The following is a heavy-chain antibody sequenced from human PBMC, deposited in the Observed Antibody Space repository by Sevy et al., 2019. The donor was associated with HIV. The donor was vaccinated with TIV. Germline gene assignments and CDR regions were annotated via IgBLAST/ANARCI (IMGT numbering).Heavy chain of an antibody. D-gene: IGHD3-10*01. CDR2: IKQDGSDK. CDR1: GFTFNNYW. J-gene: IGHJ4*02. V-gene: IGHV3-7*03. CDR3: ARNWDYSGQMGY. Sequence: AGSLRLSCAASGFTFNNYWMTWVRQAPGKALEWVANIKQDGSDKYYMESVKGRFNISRDNTKNSLYLQLNSLRAEDTAVYYCARNWDYSGQMGYWGQGTLVTVSS.